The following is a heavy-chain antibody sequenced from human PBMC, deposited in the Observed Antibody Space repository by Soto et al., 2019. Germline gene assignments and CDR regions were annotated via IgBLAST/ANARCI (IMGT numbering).Heavy chain of an antibody. D-gene: IGHD3-3*01. Sequence: SETLSLTCAVYGGSFSCYYWSWIRQPPGKGLEWIGEINHSGSTNYNPSLKSRVTISVDTSKNQFSLKLSSVTAADTAVYYCARSFATXYDFWSGRYYYYYGMDVWGQGTTVTVSS. V-gene: IGHV4-34*01. J-gene: IGHJ6*02. CDR2: INHSGST. CDR1: GGSFSCYY. CDR3: ARSFATXYDFWSGRYYYYYGMDV.